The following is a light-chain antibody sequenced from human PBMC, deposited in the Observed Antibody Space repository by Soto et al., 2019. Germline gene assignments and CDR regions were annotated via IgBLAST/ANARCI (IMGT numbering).Light chain of an antibody. CDR3: CSYTTSNTRQIV. CDR1: SGDVGGYNY. CDR2: DVS. V-gene: IGLV2-14*01. Sequence: VLPQLASVPGSPGQSITISCTGTSGDVGGYNYVSWYQQHPGKAPKFMIYDVSNRPSGVSNRFSGSKSGNTASLTISGLQAEDEADYYCCSYTTSNTRQIVFGTGTKPTVL. J-gene: IGLJ1*01.